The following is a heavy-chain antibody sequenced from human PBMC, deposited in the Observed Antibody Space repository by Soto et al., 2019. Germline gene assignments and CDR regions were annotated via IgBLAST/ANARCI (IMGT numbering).Heavy chain of an antibody. V-gene: IGHV3-23*01. CDR1: GFTFSDYA. CDR2: INYNGVGT. CDR3: ASSGWGASGTPYLDF. Sequence: GGSLRLSCTGAGFTFSDYAMSWVRQAPGKGLEWVSSINYNGVGTYYADSVEGRFTISGDNAKNSVSLQMNSLTVEDTAIYYCASSGWGASGTPYLDFWGQGTLVTVSS. D-gene: IGHD1-1*01. J-gene: IGHJ4*02.